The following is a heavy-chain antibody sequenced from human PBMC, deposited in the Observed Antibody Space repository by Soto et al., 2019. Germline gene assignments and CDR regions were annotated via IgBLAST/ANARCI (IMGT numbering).Heavy chain of an antibody. CDR2: ISSNGGST. D-gene: IGHD3-9*01. CDR1: GFTFSSYA. CDR3: VKALRYFDWLPDFDY. V-gene: IGHV3-64D*06. J-gene: IGHJ4*02. Sequence: HPGGSLRLSCSASGFTFSSYAMHWVRQAPGKGLEYVSAISSNGGSTYYADSVKGRFTISRDNSKNTLYLQMSSLRAEDTAVYYCVKALRYFDWLPDFDYWGQGTLVTVS.